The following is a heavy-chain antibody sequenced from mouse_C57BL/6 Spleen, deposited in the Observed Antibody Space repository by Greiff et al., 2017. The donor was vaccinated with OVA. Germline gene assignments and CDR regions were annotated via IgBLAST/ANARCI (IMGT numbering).Heavy chain of an antibody. V-gene: IGHV5-17*01. CDR1: GFTFSDYG. D-gene: IGHD4-1*01. Sequence: EVKLEESGGGLVKPGGSLKLSCDASGFTFSDYGMHWVCQAPEKGLGWVAYFSSGSSTIYYADTVKGRFTISRDNAKNTLFLQITSLRSDDTAMYYCARLLTGSYWGQGALVTVSA. CDR2: FSSGSSTI. CDR3: ARLLTGSY. J-gene: IGHJ3*01.